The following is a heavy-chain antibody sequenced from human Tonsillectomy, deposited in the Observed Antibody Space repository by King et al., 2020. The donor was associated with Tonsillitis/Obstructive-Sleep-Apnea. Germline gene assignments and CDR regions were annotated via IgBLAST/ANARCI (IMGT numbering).Heavy chain of an antibody. CDR3: ERENIVLVAHDD. J-gene: IGHJ4*02. V-gene: IGHV1-69*09. CDR2: IIPLLGIP. CDR1: GGTFNTYA. D-gene: IGHD5-12*01. Sequence: VQLVESGAEVKKPGSSVKVSCKASGGTFNTYAVSWVRQAPGQGLEWMGRIIPLLGIPTYAQHFQGRFTMTAETTTTTAYMELSSLRAEDTAIYYCERENIVLVAHDDGGQGSLVTVPS.